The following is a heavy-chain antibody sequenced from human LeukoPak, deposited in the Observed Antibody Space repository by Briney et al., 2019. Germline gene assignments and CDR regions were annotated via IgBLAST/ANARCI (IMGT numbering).Heavy chain of an antibody. D-gene: IGHD5-18*01. CDR1: GRSVSSGSYY. CDR2: IYYSGST. Sequence: SETLSLTCTVSGRSVSSGSYYWSWIRQPPGKGLEWIGYIYYSGSTNYNPSLKSRVTISVDTSKNQFSLKLSSVTAADTAVYYCAREGYSYGYFDYWGQGTLVTVSS. V-gene: IGHV4-61*01. J-gene: IGHJ4*02. CDR3: AREGYSYGYFDY.